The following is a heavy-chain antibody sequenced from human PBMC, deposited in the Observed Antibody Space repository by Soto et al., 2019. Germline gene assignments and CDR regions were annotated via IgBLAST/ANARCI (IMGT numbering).Heavy chain of an antibody. CDR3: TTSTTVTTRRVDY. Sequence: PGGSLRLSCAASSFTFTNAWMNWVRQAPGKGLEWVGRIKSKTDGETTDYATPVKGRFTISRDDSKNTVYLQMNSLKTEDTAVYYCTTSTTVTTRRVDYWGQGTLVTVSS. D-gene: IGHD4-17*01. V-gene: IGHV3-15*07. CDR2: IKSKTDGETT. J-gene: IGHJ4*02. CDR1: SFTFTNAW.